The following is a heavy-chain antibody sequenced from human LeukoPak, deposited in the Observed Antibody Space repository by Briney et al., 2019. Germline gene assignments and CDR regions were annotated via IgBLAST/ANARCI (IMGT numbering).Heavy chain of an antibody. CDR2: ISYDGTNE. CDR3: AKEGGSSSWHFDF. J-gene: IGHJ4*02. D-gene: IGHD6-13*01. Sequence: GGSLRLSCAASEFAFSSHGMHWVRQAPGKGLEWVAFISYDGTNEYYADSVKGRFTISRDNPKNTLSLQMNSLRAEDTAVYYCAKEGGSSSWHFDFWGQGTLATVSS. CDR1: EFAFSSHG. V-gene: IGHV3-30*18.